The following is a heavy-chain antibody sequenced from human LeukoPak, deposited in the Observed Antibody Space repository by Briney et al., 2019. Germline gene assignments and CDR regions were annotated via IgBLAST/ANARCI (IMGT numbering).Heavy chain of an antibody. Sequence: SETLSLTCTVSGGSISSGSYYWSWIRQPAGKGLEWIGRIYTSGNTNYNPSLKSRVTISVDTSKNQFSLKLSSVTAADTAVYYCARGGLYYYDSSGYYYAYDYWGQGTLVTASS. CDR3: ARGGLYYYDSSGYYYAYDY. CDR2: IYTSGNT. V-gene: IGHV4-61*02. J-gene: IGHJ4*02. D-gene: IGHD3-22*01. CDR1: GGSISSGSYY.